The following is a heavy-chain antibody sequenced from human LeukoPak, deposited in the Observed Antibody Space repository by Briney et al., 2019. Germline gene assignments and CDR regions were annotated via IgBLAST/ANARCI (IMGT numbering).Heavy chain of an antibody. D-gene: IGHD2-21*02. CDR1: GGSVSSGSYY. CDR2: IYTSGST. J-gene: IGHJ5*02. CDR3: ASSPLVAAAGTHCGDCYSEWFDP. Sequence: PSETLSLTCTVSGGSVSSGSYYWSWIRQPAGKGLEWIGRIYTSGSTNYNPSLKSRVTISVDTSKNQFSLKLSSVTAADTAVYYCASSPLVAAAGTHCGDCYSEWFDPWGQGTLVTVSS. V-gene: IGHV4-61*02.